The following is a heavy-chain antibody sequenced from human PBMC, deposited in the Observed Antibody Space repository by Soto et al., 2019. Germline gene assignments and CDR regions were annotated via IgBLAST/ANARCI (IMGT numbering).Heavy chain of an antibody. D-gene: IGHD2-8*02. CDR2: IFYSGPT. Sequence: SETLSLTCTVSGDSITSGVHYWSWIRQLPGKGLEWIGYIFYSGPTYYNPSLKSRVAISVDTSKNQFSLKLNSVTAADTAVYYCARDKITGPFDYWGQGTLVTVSS. V-gene: IGHV4-31*03. CDR1: GDSITSGVHY. CDR3: ARDKITGPFDY. J-gene: IGHJ4*02.